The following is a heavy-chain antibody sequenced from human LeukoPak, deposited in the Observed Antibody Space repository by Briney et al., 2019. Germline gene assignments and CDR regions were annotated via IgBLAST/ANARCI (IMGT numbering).Heavy chain of an antibody. J-gene: IGHJ4*02. CDR3: ARVIRTGNSGFSFDY. Sequence: GGSLRLSCTASVFTVSSTYVRWVRQAPGKGLEWVSIIYSDGTTCYADSVKGRFTISRDNSKNTVYLQMNSLRAEDTAKYYCARVIRTGNSGFSFDYWGQGTLVTVSS. D-gene: IGHD4-23*01. V-gene: IGHV3-53*01. CDR2: IYSDGTT. CDR1: VFTVSSTY.